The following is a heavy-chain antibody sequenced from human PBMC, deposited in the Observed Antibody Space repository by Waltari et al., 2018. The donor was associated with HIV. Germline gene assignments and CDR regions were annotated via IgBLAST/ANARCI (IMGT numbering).Heavy chain of an antibody. D-gene: IGHD3-22*01. Sequence: EAQLVESGGGLVQLGGSLRLSCAASGFTFRSYWMHLVRQAPGRGREWVSRINNDGTKTNYADSVKGRFTISRDNAKNTLYLQMNSLRAEDTAVYFCVRDYDSSGYYSANWFDPWGQGTVVTVSS. CDR1: GFTFRSYW. CDR2: INNDGTKT. J-gene: IGHJ5*02. CDR3: VRDYDSSGYYSANWFDP. V-gene: IGHV3-74*01.